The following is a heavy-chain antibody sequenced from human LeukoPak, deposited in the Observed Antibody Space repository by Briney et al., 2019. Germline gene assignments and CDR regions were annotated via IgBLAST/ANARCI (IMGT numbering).Heavy chain of an antibody. J-gene: IGHJ4*02. V-gene: IGHV3-30*18. CDR1: GFTFSSYG. CDR2: ISYDGSNK. CDR3: AKEIEMATITSAFDH. D-gene: IGHD5-24*01. Sequence: PGGSLRLSCAASGFTFSSYGMHWVRQAPGKGLEWVAVISYDGSNKYYADSVKGRFTISRDNSKNTLYLQMNSLRAEDTAVYYCAKEIEMATITSAFDHWGQGTLVTVSS.